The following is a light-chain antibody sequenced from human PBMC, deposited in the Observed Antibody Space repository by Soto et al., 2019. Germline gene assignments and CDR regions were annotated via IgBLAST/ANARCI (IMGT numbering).Light chain of an antibody. CDR1: SSDIGSYNH. CDR3: ISYTDRQSYL. J-gene: IGLJ1*01. CDR2: AVS. Sequence: QSALTQPASVSGSPVQSITISCSGTSSDIGSYNHVAWYQQFPGKSPKLMIYAVSDRPSGVSDRFSGSKSGITASLTISGLQTEDEADYYCISYTDRQSYLFGTGTTV. V-gene: IGLV2-14*03.